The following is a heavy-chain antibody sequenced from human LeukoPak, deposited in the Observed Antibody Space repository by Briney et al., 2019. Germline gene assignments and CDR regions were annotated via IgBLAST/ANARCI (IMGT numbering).Heavy chain of an antibody. CDR2: IGSSGYTI. CDR1: GFPFSNYF. J-gene: IGHJ4*02. D-gene: IGHD6-6*01. Sequence: GGSLRLSCAASGFPFSNYFMSWIRQAPGKGLEWISYIGSSGYTIYYSDSVKGRFTISRDNAKNSLYLQMDSLRAEDTAIYYCARSQTSSSSTASLGYWGQGTLVTVSS. V-gene: IGHV3-11*01. CDR3: ARSQTSSSSTASLGY.